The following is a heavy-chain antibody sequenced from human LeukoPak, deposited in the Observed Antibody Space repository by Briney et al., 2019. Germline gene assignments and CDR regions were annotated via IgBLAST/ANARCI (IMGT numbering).Heavy chain of an antibody. CDR1: GFTFDDYA. CDR3: AINGGGDSGYGNFDY. CDR2: INWNSDSI. V-gene: IGHV3-9*01. D-gene: IGHD5-12*01. J-gene: IGHJ4*02. Sequence: GRSLRLSCAVSGFTFDDYAMHWVRQVPGKGLEVGSGINWNSDSIGYADSVKGRFTTSRDNAKNSLYLQMNSLRAEDTAFYYCAINGGGDSGYGNFDYWGQGTLVTVYS.